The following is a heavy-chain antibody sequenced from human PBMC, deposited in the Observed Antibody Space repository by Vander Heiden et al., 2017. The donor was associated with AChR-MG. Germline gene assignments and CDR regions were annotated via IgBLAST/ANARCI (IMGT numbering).Heavy chain of an antibody. CDR2: INPNSGGT. V-gene: IGHV1-2*02. J-gene: IGHJ5*02. CDR3: ASSWELLGWFDP. CDR1: GYTFTGYY. Sequence: QVQLVQSGAEVKKPGASVKVSCKASGYTFTGYYMHWVRQAPGQGLEWMGWINPNSGGTNYAQNFQGRVTMTRDTSISTAYMELSRLRSDDTAVYYCASSWELLGWFDPWGQGTLVTVSS. D-gene: IGHD1-26*01.